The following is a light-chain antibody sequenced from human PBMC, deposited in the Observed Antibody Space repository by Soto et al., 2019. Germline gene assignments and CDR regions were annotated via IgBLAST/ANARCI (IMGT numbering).Light chain of an antibody. CDR1: SSDVGSYNL. CDR3: SSYTAGGTI. Sequence: QSALTQPASVSGSPGQSITISCTGPSSDVGSYNLVSWYQQYPGKAPKLMISEVSNRPSGVSNRFSGSKSGNTASLTISGLQAVDEADYYCSSYTAGGTIFGTGTKLTVL. J-gene: IGLJ1*01. V-gene: IGLV2-14*02. CDR2: EVS.